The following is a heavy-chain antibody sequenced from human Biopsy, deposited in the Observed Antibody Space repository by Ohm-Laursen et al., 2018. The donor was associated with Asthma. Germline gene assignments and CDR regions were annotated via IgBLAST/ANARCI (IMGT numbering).Heavy chain of an antibody. J-gene: IGHJ6*02. V-gene: IGHV4-39*01. CDR1: GGSMTPTSHY. CDR2: ISYGGKT. Sequence: PSETLSLTWTVSGGSMTPTSHYWDWIRQAPGKGLEWIGYISYGGKTSYNPSLKTRVTISRDTSKNHFSLRLTSVTAADTAVYFCARRITIFGVVQKDHGMDAWGQGTTVSVSS. CDR3: ARRITIFGVVQKDHGMDA. D-gene: IGHD3-3*01.